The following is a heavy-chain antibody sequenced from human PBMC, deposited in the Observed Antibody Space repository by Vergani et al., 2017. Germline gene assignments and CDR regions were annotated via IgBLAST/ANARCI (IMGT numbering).Heavy chain of an antibody. CDR1: GFTFSTYS. D-gene: IGHD2-15*01. Sequence: EVQLVESGGGLVKPGGSLRLSCAASGFTFSTYSINWVRQAPGKGLEWVSSISSSNTYIFYADSVKGRFTISRDNAKNSLYLQMNSLGAEDTAVYYCAREYRHCSDTGCPFDYGGQGTLVTVSS. J-gene: IGHJ4*02. V-gene: IGHV3-21*01. CDR3: AREYRHCSDTGCPFDY. CDR2: ISSSNTYI.